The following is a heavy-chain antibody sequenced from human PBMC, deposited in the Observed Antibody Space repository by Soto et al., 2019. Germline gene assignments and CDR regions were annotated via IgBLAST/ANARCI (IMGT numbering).Heavy chain of an antibody. CDR2: TYYRSKWYN. D-gene: IGHD3-3*01. J-gene: IGHJ4*02. CDR3: ARGLFFGVVRYYFDY. CDR1: GDSVSSNSSA. Sequence: SQTLSLPCAISGDSVSSNSSAWNCIRQSPSRGLELLGRTYYRSKWYNDYAVSVKSRITINPDTSKNQFSLQLNSVTPEDTAVYYCARGLFFGVVRYYFDYWGQGTLVTVSS. V-gene: IGHV6-1*01.